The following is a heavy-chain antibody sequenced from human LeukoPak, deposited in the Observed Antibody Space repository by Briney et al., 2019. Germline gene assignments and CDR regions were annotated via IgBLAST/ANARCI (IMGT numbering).Heavy chain of an antibody. CDR1: GFTVSSNY. CDR2: IYSGGDT. D-gene: IGHD6-19*01. CDR3: AKERSLEIAVAGTIFDY. J-gene: IGHJ4*02. Sequence: GGSLRLSCAASGFTVSSNYMGWVRQAPGKGLEWVSVIYSGGDTYYTDSVKGRFTISRDNSNNMIFLEMSSLKAEDTAVYYCAKERSLEIAVAGTIFDYWGQGTLVTVSS. V-gene: IGHV3-66*01.